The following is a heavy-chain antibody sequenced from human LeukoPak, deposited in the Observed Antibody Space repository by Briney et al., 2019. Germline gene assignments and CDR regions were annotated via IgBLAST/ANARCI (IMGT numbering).Heavy chain of an antibody. J-gene: IGHJ4*02. CDR1: GDSVSSNSAA. D-gene: IGHD2-15*01. CDR2: TYYRSKWYN. CDR3: ARGGRYCSGGSCYSGYYFDY. V-gene: IGHV6-1*01. Sequence: SQTLSLTCAISGDSVSSNSAAWNWIRQSPSRGLEWLGRTYYRSKWYNDYAVSVKSRITINPDTSKNQFSLQQNSVTPEDTAVYYCARGGRYCSGGSCYSGYYFDYWGQGTLVTVSS.